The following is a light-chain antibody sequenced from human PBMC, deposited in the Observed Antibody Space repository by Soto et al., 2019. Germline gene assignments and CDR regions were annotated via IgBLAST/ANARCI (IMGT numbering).Light chain of an antibody. J-gene: IGLJ1*01. V-gene: IGLV2-14*01. Sequence: QSALTQPASVSGSPGRSITITCTGSSSDVGYYEYVSWFQQHPDKAPRLIIYEVTNRPSGISNRFSGSKSGDTASLTISGLRAEDEADYYCSSFTATGTYVSGNGTQVT. CDR3: SSFTATGTYV. CDR1: SSDVGYYEY. CDR2: EVT.